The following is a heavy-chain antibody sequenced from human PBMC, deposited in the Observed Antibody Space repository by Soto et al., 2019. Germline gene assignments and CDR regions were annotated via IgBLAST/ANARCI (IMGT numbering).Heavy chain of an antibody. D-gene: IGHD5-12*01. Sequence: QVQLQQWGAGLLKPSETLSLNCAVNGGSLSGYYWSWIPQPPGKGLEWIGEIKDGGYTNYSPSLKSRATISSDTSNNQFSLRLNSVTAADTGVYYCARGQEGVVATHWDQGALVTVSS. V-gene: IGHV4-34*01. CDR1: GGSLSGYY. J-gene: IGHJ4*02. CDR3: ARGQEGVVATH. CDR2: IKDGGYT.